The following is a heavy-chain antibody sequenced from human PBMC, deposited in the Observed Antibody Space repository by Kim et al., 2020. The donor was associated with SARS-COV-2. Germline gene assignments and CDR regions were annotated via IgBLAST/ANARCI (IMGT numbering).Heavy chain of an antibody. CDR1: GGSISSYY. Sequence: SETLSLTCTVSGGSISSYYWSWIRQPPGKGLEWIGYIYYSGSTNYNPSLKSRVTISVDTSKNQFSLKLSSVTAADTAVYYCARDLAHYYDSSGYSPDAFDIWGQGTMVTVSS. V-gene: IGHV4-59*01. CDR2: IYYSGST. D-gene: IGHD3-22*01. CDR3: ARDLAHYYDSSGYSPDAFDI. J-gene: IGHJ3*02.